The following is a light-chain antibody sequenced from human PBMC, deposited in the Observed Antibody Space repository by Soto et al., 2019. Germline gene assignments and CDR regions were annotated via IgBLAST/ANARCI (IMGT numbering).Light chain of an antibody. J-gene: IGKJ1*01. CDR1: QSVSSN. CDR2: GAS. V-gene: IGKV3-15*01. CDR3: QQYNNWPPGT. Sequence: EIVMTQSPATLSVSPGERATLSCRASQSVSSNLAWYQQKPGQAPRLLIYGASTRATCIPARFSGSGSGTEFTLNISSLQSEDFAVYYCQQYNNWPPGTFGQGTKVEIK.